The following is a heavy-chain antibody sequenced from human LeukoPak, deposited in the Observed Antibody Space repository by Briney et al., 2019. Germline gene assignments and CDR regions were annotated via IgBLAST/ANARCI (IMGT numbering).Heavy chain of an antibody. D-gene: IGHD2-15*01. CDR3: ARDIVVVVAARSLDY. CDR2: IIPILGIA. Sequence: GASVKVSCKASGGTFSSYAISWVRQAPGQGLEWMGRIIPILGIANYAQKLQGRVTMTTDTSTSTAYMELRSLRSDDTAVYYCARDIVVVVAARSLDYWGQGTLVTVSS. CDR1: GGTFSSYA. J-gene: IGHJ4*02. V-gene: IGHV1-69*04.